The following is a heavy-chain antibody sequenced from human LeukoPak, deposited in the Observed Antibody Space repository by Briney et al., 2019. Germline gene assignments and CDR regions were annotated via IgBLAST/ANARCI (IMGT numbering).Heavy chain of an antibody. Sequence: SETLSLTCTVSGGSISSYYWSWIRQPPGKGLEWIGYIYYSGSTNYNPSLKSRVTISVDTSKNQFSLKLSSVTAADTAVYYCARITKLQYFDYWGQGTPVTVSS. CDR1: GGSISSYY. CDR3: ARITKLQYFDY. V-gene: IGHV4-59*01. D-gene: IGHD3-16*01. J-gene: IGHJ4*02. CDR2: IYYSGST.